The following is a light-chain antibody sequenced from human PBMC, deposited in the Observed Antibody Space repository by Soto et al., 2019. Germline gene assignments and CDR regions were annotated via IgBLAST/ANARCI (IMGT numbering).Light chain of an antibody. CDR1: SSDVGVYNY. CDR2: EVS. V-gene: IGLV2-14*01. Sequence: QSALTQPASVSGSPGQSISISCTGTSSDVGVYNYVSWYQQHPGKDPNLMIYEVSNRPSGVSNRSSGSKSGNTASLTISGLQAEDEADYYCSPYTITGTLVFGTGTK. J-gene: IGLJ1*01. CDR3: SPYTITGTLV.